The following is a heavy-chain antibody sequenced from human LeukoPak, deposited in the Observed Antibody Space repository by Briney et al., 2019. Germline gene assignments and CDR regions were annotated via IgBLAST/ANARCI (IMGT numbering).Heavy chain of an antibody. J-gene: IGHJ3*02. CDR1: GLTVSSSY. CDR2: IYNDGST. V-gene: IGHV3-53*01. CDR3: ARNILFAFDI. Sequence: GGSLRLSCAASGLTVSSSYMSWVRQAPGKGLEWVSIIYNDGSTYYADSMKGRFTISRDNSKNTLYLQVNSLRAEDAAMYYCARNILFAFDIWGQGTMVTVSS.